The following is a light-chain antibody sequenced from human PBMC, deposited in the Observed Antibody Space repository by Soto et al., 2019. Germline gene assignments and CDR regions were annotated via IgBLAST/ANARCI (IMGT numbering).Light chain of an antibody. CDR3: QQYGSSWYT. Sequence: EIVLTQSPGTLSLSPGERATLSCRASQSVISSYLAWYQQKPGQAPRLLIYGASSRATDIPDRFSGSGSGTDFTLTISRLEPEDFAVYYCQQYGSSWYTFGQGTKLETK. CDR2: GAS. CDR1: QSVISSY. J-gene: IGKJ2*01. V-gene: IGKV3-20*01.